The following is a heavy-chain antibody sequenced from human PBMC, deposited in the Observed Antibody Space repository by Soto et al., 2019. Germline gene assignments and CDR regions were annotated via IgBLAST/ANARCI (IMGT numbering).Heavy chain of an antibody. Sequence: EVELLESGGGLVQPGGSLRLSCAASGFTFSSYAMSWVRQAPGKGLEWVSAISGSGGSTYYADSVKGRFTISRDNSKNTLYLQMNSLRAEDTAVYYCAKDRDYSYGPIDCWGQGTLVTVSS. J-gene: IGHJ4*02. CDR2: ISGSGGST. CDR3: AKDRDYSYGPIDC. CDR1: GFTFSSYA. V-gene: IGHV3-23*01. D-gene: IGHD5-18*01.